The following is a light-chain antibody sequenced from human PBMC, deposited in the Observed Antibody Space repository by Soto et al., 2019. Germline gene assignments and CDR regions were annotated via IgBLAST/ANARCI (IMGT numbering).Light chain of an antibody. CDR1: SSNIGSNY. V-gene: IGLV1-47*02. J-gene: IGLJ1*01. CDR2: SNN. CDR3: QSFDSSLRAYV. Sequence: QSVLTQPPSASGTPGQRVTISCSGSSSNIGSNYVYWYQQLPGTAPKLLIYSNNQRPSGVPDRFSGSKSGTSASLVISGLQAEDEADYYCQSFDSSLRAYVFGSGTKLTVL.